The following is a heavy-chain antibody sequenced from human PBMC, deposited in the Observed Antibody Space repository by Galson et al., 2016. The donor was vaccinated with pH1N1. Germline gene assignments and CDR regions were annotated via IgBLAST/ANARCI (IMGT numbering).Heavy chain of an antibody. J-gene: IGHJ5*02. CDR2: IKQDGSEK. CDR3: AREMRFGELGVWFDP. V-gene: IGHV3-7*01. CDR1: GFTFSSYW. Sequence: SLRLSCAASGFTFSSYWMSWVRQAPGKGLGWVANIKQDGSEKYYVDSVKGRFTISRDNAKNSLYLQMNSLRAEDTAVYYCAREMRFGELGVWFDPWGQGTLVTVSS. D-gene: IGHD3-10*01.